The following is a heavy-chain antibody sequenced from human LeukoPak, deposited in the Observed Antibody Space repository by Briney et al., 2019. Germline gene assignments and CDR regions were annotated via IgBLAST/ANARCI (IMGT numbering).Heavy chain of an antibody. CDR1: GFTFSSYS. Sequence: GGSLRLSCAASGFTFSSYSMNWVRQAPGKGLEWVSSISSSSSYIYYADSVKGRFTISRDNAKNSLYLQMNSLRAEDTAVYYCARDVTMVRGLSKFDYWGQGTLVTVSS. CDR3: ARDVTMVRGLSKFDY. CDR2: ISSSSSYI. J-gene: IGHJ4*02. V-gene: IGHV3-21*01. D-gene: IGHD3-10*01.